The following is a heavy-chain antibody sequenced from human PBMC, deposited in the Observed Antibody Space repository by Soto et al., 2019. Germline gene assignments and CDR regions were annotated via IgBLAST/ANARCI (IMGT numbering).Heavy chain of an antibody. V-gene: IGHV4-31*03. D-gene: IGHD2-15*01. Sequence: PSETLSLTCTASGGSISSGGYYWSWIRQHPGKGLEWIGYIYYSGSTYYNPSLKSRVTISVDTSKNQFSLKLSSVTAADTAVYYCARGEVVAVSLVDYCYYGMDVWGQGTTVTVYS. CDR1: GGSISSGGYY. J-gene: IGHJ6*02. CDR3: ARGEVVAVSLVDYCYYGMDV. CDR2: IYYSGST.